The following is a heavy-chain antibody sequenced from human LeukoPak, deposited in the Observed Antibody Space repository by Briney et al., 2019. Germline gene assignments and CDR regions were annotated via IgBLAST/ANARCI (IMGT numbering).Heavy chain of an antibody. Sequence: GASAKVSCKSSGYSFRRNGISWVRQAPGQGLEWMAWISANSGNTNYAQNFQDRVTLTTDTSTSTAYMELRSLRSDDTAVYYCAGDVNYAFDYWGQGTLVTVSS. J-gene: IGHJ4*02. CDR3: AGDVNYAFDY. CDR1: GYSFRRNG. D-gene: IGHD3-16*01. V-gene: IGHV1-18*01. CDR2: ISANSGNT.